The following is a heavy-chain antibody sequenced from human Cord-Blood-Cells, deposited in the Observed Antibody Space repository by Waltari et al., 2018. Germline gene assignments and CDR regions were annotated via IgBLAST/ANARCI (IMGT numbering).Heavy chain of an antibody. D-gene: IGHD6-6*01. CDR1: GGSISRRSYY. Sequence: QLQLQESGPGLVKPSETLSLTCTVSGGSISRRSYYWGWIRQPPGKGLEWIGSIYYSGSTYYNPSLKSRVTISVDTSKNQFSLKLSSVTAADTAVYYCARLEYSSYFDYWGQGTLVTVSS. CDR3: ARLEYSSYFDY. CDR2: IYYSGST. V-gene: IGHV4-39*01. J-gene: IGHJ4*02.